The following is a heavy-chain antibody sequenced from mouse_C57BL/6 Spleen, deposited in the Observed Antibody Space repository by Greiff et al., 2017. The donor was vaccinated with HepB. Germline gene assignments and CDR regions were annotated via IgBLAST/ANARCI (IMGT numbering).Heavy chain of an antibody. D-gene: IGHD1-1*01. Sequence: DVMLVESGGGLVKPGGSLKLSCAASGFTFSSYAMSWVRQTPEKRLEWVATISDGGSYTYYPDNVKGRFTISRDNAKNNLYLQMSHLKSEDTAMYYCARDNYGSSYNAMDYWGQGTSVTVSS. V-gene: IGHV5-4*01. J-gene: IGHJ4*01. CDR1: GFTFSSYA. CDR3: ARDNYGSSYNAMDY. CDR2: ISDGGSYT.